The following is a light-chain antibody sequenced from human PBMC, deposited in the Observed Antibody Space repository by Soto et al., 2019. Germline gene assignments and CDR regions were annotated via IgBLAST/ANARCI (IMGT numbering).Light chain of an antibody. V-gene: IGKV1-39*01. Sequence: DIQMTQSPSSLSASVGDRLTISCRASQRIGTSLNWFQQKPGEAPKFLIYGASSLQSGVPSRFSGSGSGTDFTLTISSVQPEDFATYYCQQTYSVPLSFGGGTKVDIK. CDR1: QRIGTS. J-gene: IGKJ4*01. CDR2: GAS. CDR3: QQTYSVPLS.